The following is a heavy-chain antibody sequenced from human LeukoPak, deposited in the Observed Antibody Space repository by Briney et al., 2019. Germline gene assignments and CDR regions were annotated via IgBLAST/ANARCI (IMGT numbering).Heavy chain of an antibody. CDR3: ARGYCSGGSCYGWFDP. D-gene: IGHD2-15*01. V-gene: IGHV4-30-2*01. CDR2: IYHSGST. J-gene: IGHJ5*02. Sequence: SETLSLTCAVSGGSISSGGYSWSWIRQPPGKGLEWIGDIYHSGSTYYNPSLKSRVTISVDRSKNQFSLKLSSVTAADTAVYYCARGYCSGGSCYGWFDPWGQGTLVTVSS. CDR1: GGSISSGGYS.